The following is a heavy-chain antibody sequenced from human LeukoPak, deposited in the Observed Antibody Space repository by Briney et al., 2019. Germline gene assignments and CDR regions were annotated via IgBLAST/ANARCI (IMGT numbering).Heavy chain of an antibody. D-gene: IGHD6-25*01. Sequence: ASVKVSCKASGYTFTSYDINWVRQATGQGLEWMGWMNPNSGNTNYAQKLQGRVTMTTDTSTSTAYMELRSLRSDDTAVYYCARGGSARQFDPWGQGTLVTVSS. CDR2: MNPNSGNT. CDR3: ARGGSARQFDP. V-gene: IGHV1-8*01. J-gene: IGHJ5*02. CDR1: GYTFTSYD.